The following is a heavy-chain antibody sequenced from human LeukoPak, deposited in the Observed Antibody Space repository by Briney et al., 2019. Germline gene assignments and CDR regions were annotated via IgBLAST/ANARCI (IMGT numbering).Heavy chain of an antibody. D-gene: IGHD1/OR15-1a*01. CDR3: ARGGAMEQDTFDI. V-gene: IGHV1-69*05. CDR1: GGTFSSYG. Sequence: ASVKVSCKASGGTFSSYGISWVRQAPGQGLEWMGGIIPILGTTNYAQKFQGRVTITTDESTSTAYMELSSLRSEDTAVYYCARGGAMEQDTFDIWGQGTMVTVSS. J-gene: IGHJ3*02. CDR2: IIPILGTT.